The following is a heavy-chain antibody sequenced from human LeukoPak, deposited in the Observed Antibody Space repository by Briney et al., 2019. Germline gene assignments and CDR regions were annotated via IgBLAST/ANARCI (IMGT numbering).Heavy chain of an antibody. J-gene: IGHJ4*02. D-gene: IGHD3-22*01. V-gene: IGHV4-61*02. Sequence: SETLSLTCTVSGGSISSGSYYWSWIRQPAGKGLEWIGRIYTSGSTNYNPSLKSRVTISVDTSKNQFSLKLSSVTAADTAVYHCARDNYDSSGYYIDYWGQGTLVTVSS. CDR3: ARDNYDSSGYYIDY. CDR1: GGSISSGSYY. CDR2: IYTSGST.